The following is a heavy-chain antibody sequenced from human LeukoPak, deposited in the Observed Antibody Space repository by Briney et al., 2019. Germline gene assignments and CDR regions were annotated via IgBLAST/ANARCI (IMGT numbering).Heavy chain of an antibody. J-gene: IGHJ4*02. D-gene: IGHD5-24*01. Sequence: ASVKVSFKASGYTFTSYYMHWVRQAPGQGLEWMGIINPSGGSTSYAQKFQGRVTMTRDTSTSTVYMELSSLRSEDTAVYYCARDFEDGYMGGWGQGTLVTVSS. CDR1: GYTFTSYY. CDR2: INPSGGST. CDR3: ARDFEDGYMGG. V-gene: IGHV1-46*01.